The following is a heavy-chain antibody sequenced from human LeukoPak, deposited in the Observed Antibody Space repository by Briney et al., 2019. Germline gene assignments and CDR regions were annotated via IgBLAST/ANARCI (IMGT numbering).Heavy chain of an antibody. V-gene: IGHV3-23*01. CDR2: ITGSGDST. Sequence: GGSLRLSCAASGFTFSSYAMTWVRQAPGKGLEWVSVITGSGDSTYYADSVKGRFTISRGNSKNTLYLQMKSLGAEDTALYYCAKDSTHDYFYNYMDAWGKGTTVTVTS. CDR3: AKDSTHDYFYNYMDA. D-gene: IGHD5/OR15-5a*01. J-gene: IGHJ6*03. CDR1: GFTFSSYA.